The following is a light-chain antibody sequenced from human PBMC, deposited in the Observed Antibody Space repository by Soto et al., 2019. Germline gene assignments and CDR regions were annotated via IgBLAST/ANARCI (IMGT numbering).Light chain of an antibody. CDR3: QQYYSYPRT. J-gene: IGKJ5*01. V-gene: IGKV1-6*01. Sequence: AIKMTQSPSSLTESVGDRVTITCRASQGIRNDLDWFQQKPGKAPKLLIYAASTLQSGVPSRFSGSGSGTDFTLTISCLQSEDFATYYCQQYYSYPRTFGQGTRLEIK. CDR2: AAS. CDR1: QGIRND.